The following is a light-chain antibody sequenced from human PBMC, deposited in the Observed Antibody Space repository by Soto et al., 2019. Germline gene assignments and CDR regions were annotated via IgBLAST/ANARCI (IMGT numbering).Light chain of an antibody. CDR3: SSHSSSSTHVV. CDR1: TSDVGGYNY. CDR2: DVT. J-gene: IGLJ2*01. Sequence: QSALTQPASVSGSPGQSITISCTGTTSDVGGYNYVSWYQQHPGQAPKLMIYDVTNRPSGVSHRFSASKSGNTASLAISGLQAEDEADYYCSSHSSSSTHVVVGGGTKLTVL. V-gene: IGLV2-14*03.